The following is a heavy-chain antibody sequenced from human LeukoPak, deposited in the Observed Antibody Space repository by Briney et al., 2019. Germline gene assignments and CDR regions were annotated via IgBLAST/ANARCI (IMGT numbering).Heavy chain of an antibody. V-gene: IGHV5-51*01. J-gene: IGHJ4*02. Sequence: GESLKISCKGSEYRFTSYWIGGVRQLPGKGLDWMGIIYPGDSETRNSTSFQGQVTISADKSISTAYLQWSSLKASDTAMYYCARQTRAYYDFWSGQYYFDYWGQGTLVTVSS. CDR2: IYPGDSET. CDR3: ARQTRAYYDFWSGQYYFDY. D-gene: IGHD3-3*01. CDR1: EYRFTSYW.